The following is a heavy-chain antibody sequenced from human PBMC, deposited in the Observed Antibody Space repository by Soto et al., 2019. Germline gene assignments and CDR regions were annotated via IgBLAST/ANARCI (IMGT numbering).Heavy chain of an antibody. D-gene: IGHD1-26*01. CDR1: GGSINSHDHY. CDR3: ARDKGGELLKGSGIDV. J-gene: IGHJ6*02. CDR2: IYRSGST. V-gene: IGHV4-31*03. Sequence: QVQLQESGPGLVKPSQTLSLTCIVSGGSINSHDHYWSWIRQLPGKGLEWIGHIYRSGSTSYNPFLNSRLAISIDTSQNQITLSLSSVTAADTAVYFCARDKGGELLKGSGIDVWGQGTTVTVSS.